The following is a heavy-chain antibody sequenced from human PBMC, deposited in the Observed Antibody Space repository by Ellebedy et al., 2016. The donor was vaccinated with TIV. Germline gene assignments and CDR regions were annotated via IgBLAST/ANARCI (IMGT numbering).Heavy chain of an antibody. V-gene: IGHV3-64D*06. Sequence: PGGSLRLSCSASGFTFSSYAMHWVRQAPGKGLEYISAIVSNGDSTYYANSVKGRFIISRDNSKNTLYLQMSSLRLEDTAVYYCGKAWGDWGQGTLVTVSS. CDR3: GKAWGD. D-gene: IGHD3-16*01. CDR1: GFTFSSYA. CDR2: IVSNGDST. J-gene: IGHJ4*02.